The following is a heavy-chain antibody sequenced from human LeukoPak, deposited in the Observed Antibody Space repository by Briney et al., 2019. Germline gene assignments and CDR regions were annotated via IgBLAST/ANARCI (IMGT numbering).Heavy chain of an antibody. CDR3: AKCSASYYNDAFDI. J-gene: IGHJ3*02. Sequence: GGSLRLSCAASGFTFNNYAMNWVRQAPGKGLEWLSYIREGGRNTRYSDSVKGRFIISRDNAKNMLYLQMNSLRAEDTAIYYCAKCSASYYNDAFDIWGRGTMVTVSS. D-gene: IGHD3-10*02. V-gene: IGHV3-23*01. CDR1: GFTFNNYA. CDR2: IREGGRNT.